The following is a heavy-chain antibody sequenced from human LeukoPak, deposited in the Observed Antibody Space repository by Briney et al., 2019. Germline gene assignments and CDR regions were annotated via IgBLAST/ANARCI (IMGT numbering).Heavy chain of an antibody. CDR1: GFTVSSNY. Sequence: PGGSLRLSCAASGFTVSSNYMTWVRQAPGMGLEWVSVIYSGGSTYYADSVKGRFTISRDNSKNTLYLQMNSLRAEDAAVYYCAASSSQPRYFQRWGQGTLVTVSS. J-gene: IGHJ1*01. D-gene: IGHD6-13*01. CDR3: AASSSQPRYFQR. CDR2: IYSGGST. V-gene: IGHV3-53*01.